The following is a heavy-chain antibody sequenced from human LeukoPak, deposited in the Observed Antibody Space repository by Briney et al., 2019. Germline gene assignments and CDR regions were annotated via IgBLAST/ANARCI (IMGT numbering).Heavy chain of an antibody. J-gene: IGHJ4*02. CDR2: INHSGST. CDR3: ARVSRDYIWGSYRYTLDY. D-gene: IGHD3-16*02. Sequence: SETLSLTCAVDGGSFSGYYWSWIRQPPGKGLEWIGEINHSGSTNYNPSLKSRVTISVDTSKNQFSLKLSSVTAADTAVYYCARVSRDYIWGSYRYTLDYWGQGTLVTVSS. CDR1: GGSFSGYY. V-gene: IGHV4-34*01.